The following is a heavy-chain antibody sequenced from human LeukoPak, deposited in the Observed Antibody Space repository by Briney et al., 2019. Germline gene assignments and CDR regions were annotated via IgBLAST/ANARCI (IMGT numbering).Heavy chain of an antibody. Sequence: APVKVSCTASRYTFTSYGIIWVRQAPGHGLEWMGWISAYNSNKNYAQKLQGRVTMTTDTSTSTAYMELRSLRSDDTAVYYCATSYGSGSYYNVYYWGQGTLVTVSS. V-gene: IGHV1-18*01. CDR3: ATSYGSGSYYNVYY. CDR1: RYTFTSYG. J-gene: IGHJ4*02. D-gene: IGHD3-10*01. CDR2: ISAYNSNK.